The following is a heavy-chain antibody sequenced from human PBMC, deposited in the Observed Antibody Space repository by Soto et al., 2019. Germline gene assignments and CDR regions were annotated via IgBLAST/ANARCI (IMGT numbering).Heavy chain of an antibody. CDR1: GFTVGSNY. CDR3: ARSTYYDILTGSYYYYAMDV. V-gene: IGHV3-53*01. D-gene: IGHD3-9*01. CDR2: IYSEGTP. J-gene: IGHJ6*02. Sequence: LRLSCAASGFTVGSNYMSWVRQAPGKGLGWVSVIYSEGTPYYADSVKGRFTISRENSNNTLYLHMNNLRAEDTAVYYCARSTYYDILTGSYYYYAMDVWGQGTTVTVS.